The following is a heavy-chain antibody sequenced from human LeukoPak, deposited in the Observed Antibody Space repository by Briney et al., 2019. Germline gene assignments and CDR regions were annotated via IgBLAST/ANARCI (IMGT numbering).Heavy chain of an antibody. CDR3: AGEYYYGSGSYYRTSFDY. CDR1: GYTFTSYG. D-gene: IGHD3-10*01. J-gene: IGHJ4*02. V-gene: IGHV1-69*13. Sequence: SVKVSCKASGYTFTSYGISWVRQAPGQGLEWMGGIIPIFGTANYAQKFQGRVTITADESTSTAYMELSSLRSEDTAVYYCAGEYYYGSGSYYRTSFDYWGQGTLVTVSS. CDR2: IIPIFGTA.